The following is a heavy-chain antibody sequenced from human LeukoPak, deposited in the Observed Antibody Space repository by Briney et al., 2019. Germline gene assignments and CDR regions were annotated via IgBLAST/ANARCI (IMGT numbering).Heavy chain of an antibody. V-gene: IGHV3-48*01. Sequence: GGSLRLSCAASGFTFSSYSMNWVRQAPGKGLEWVSYISSSSSTIYYADSVKGRFTISRDNAKNSLYLEMNSLRAEDTAVYFCARTQGQQLVPDACDIWGQGTMVTVSS. CDR1: GFTFSSYS. CDR3: ARTQGQQLVPDACDI. CDR2: ISSSSSTI. D-gene: IGHD6-13*01. J-gene: IGHJ3*02.